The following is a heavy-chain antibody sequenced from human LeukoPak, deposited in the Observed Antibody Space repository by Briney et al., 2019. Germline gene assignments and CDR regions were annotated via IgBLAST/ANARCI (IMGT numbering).Heavy chain of an antibody. Sequence: GGSLRLSCAASGFTFSSYWMSWVRQAPGKGLEWVASIKQDGSEKYYVDSVKGRFTISRDNAKNSLYLQMNSLRAEDTAVYYCASGSSSWYLFDYWGQGTLVTVSS. D-gene: IGHD6-13*01. CDR3: ASGSSSWYLFDY. V-gene: IGHV3-7*01. J-gene: IGHJ4*02. CDR2: IKQDGSEK. CDR1: GFTFSSYW.